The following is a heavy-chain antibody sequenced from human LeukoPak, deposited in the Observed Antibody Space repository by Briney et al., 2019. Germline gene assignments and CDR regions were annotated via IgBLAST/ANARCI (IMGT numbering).Heavy chain of an antibody. CDR2: IQYDDSEK. D-gene: IGHD3-3*01. J-gene: IGHJ5*02. CDR1: GFTFSTSG. V-gene: IGHV3-33*05. Sequence: GRSLRLSCAASGFTFSTSGMHWVRQAPGKGLEWVAFIQYDDSEKYYADSVKGRCTISRDNSKNTVYLQMNSLRAEDTAVYYCAREHYDFWSGYLNWFDPWGQGTLVTVSS. CDR3: AREHYDFWSGYLNWFDP.